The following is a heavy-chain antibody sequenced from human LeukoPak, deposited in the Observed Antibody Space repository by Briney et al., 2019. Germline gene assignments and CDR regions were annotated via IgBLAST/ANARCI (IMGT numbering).Heavy chain of an antibody. V-gene: IGHV4-4*09. J-gene: IGHJ6*03. CDR2: IYTSGST. CDR1: GGSISSYY. Sequence: KPSETLSLTCTVSGGSISSYYWSWIRQPPGRGLEWIGYIYTSGSTNYNPSLKSRVTISVDTSKNQFSLKLSSVTAADTAVYYCARRRSSPPGCYYYYMDVWGKGTTVTVSS. D-gene: IGHD6-13*01. CDR3: ARRRSSPPGCYYYYMDV.